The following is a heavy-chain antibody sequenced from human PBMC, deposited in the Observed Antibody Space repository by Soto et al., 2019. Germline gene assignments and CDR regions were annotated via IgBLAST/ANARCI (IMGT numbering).Heavy chain of an antibody. CDR1: GSSISRGDYY. CDR2: IYYSGST. Sequence: SETLSLTCTISGSSISRGDYYWGWIRQPPGKGLEWIGYIYYSGSTNYNPSLKSRVTISVDTSKNQFSLKLSSVTAADTAVYYCARGPRGIAVAGTGGYFDYWGQGTLVTVSS. J-gene: IGHJ4*02. CDR3: ARGPRGIAVAGTGGYFDY. V-gene: IGHV4-61*08. D-gene: IGHD6-19*01.